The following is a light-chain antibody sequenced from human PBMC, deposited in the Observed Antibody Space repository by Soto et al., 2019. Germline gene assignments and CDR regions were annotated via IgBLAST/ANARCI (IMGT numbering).Light chain of an antibody. V-gene: IGKV3-15*01. Sequence: ETVMTQSPATLSVSPGERATLSCRASQSVSSNLAWFQQKPGQAPRLLIYGASTRATGIPARFSGSGSGTEFTLTISSLQSEDFAVYYCQQYNDWPPFTFGHGTKVDIK. CDR2: GAS. J-gene: IGKJ3*01. CDR1: QSVSSN. CDR3: QQYNDWPPFT.